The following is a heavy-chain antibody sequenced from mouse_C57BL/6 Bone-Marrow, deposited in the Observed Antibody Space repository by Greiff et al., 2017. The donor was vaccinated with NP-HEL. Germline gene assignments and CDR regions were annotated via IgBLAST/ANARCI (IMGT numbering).Heavy chain of an antibody. Sequence: EVKLQESGGDLVKPGGSLKLSCAASGFTFSSYGMSWVRQTPDKRLEWVATISSGGSYTYYPDSVKGRFTISRDNAKNTLYLQMSSLKSEDTAMYYCARHPYPGDYWGQGTTLTVSS. CDR3: ARHPYPGDY. CDR1: GFTFSSYG. V-gene: IGHV5-6*01. CDR2: ISSGGSYT. J-gene: IGHJ2*01.